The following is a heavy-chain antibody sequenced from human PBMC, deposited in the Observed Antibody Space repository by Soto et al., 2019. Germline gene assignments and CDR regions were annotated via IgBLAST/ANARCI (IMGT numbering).Heavy chain of an antibody. J-gene: IGHJ5*02. CDR2: ITSSGTTI. Sequence: LSLTCTVSGDSISSGDNFWSWIRQPPGKGLEWVSYITSSGTTIYYADSVKGRFTISRDNAKNSLYLQMNSLRAEDTAVYYCARDSWFAPWGQGTLVTHSS. V-gene: IGHV3-11*04. CDR3: ARDSWFAP. CDR1: GDSISSGDNF.